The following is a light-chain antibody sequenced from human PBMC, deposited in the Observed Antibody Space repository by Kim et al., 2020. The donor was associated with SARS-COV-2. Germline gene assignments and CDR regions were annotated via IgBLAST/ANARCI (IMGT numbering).Light chain of an antibody. CDR3: QAWDSNTWV. V-gene: IGLV3-1*01. Sequence: VAPGQTASITCSGEKLGDKYASWYQQKSGQSPVLVIYQDNKRPSGIPERFSGSNSGNTATLKISGTQAMDEADYHCQAWDSNTWVFGGGTQLTVL. J-gene: IGLJ3*02. CDR2: QDN. CDR1: KLGDKY.